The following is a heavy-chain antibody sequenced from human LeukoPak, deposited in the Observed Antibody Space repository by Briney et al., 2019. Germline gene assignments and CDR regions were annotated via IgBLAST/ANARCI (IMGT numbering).Heavy chain of an antibody. CDR1: GDSISNDNW. V-gene: IGHV4-4*02. CDR2: IHHSGNT. J-gene: IGHJ4*02. CDR3: ARARRDYGRSFDH. D-gene: IGHD4-17*01. Sequence: SETLSLTCAVSGDSISNDNWWSWVRQPPGKGLEWIGEIHHSGNTNYNPSLKSRVTISVDTSRKQFFLRLSSVTAADTAMYYCARARRDYGRSFDHWGQGTLVTVSS.